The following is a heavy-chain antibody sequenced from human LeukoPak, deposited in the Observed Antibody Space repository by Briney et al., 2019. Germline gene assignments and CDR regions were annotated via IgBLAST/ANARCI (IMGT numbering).Heavy chain of an antibody. CDR2: IFYSGST. D-gene: IGHD1-26*01. CDR1: GDSISSYY. V-gene: IGHV4-59*01. J-gene: IGHJ4*02. CDR3: ARDTGSYSFDY. Sequence: SETLSLTCTVSGDSISSYYWSWIRQPPGKGLEWTGYIFYSGSTNYNPSLKSRLTISVDTSRNQFSLKLSSVTAADTAVYYCARDTGSYSFDYWGQGTLVTVSS.